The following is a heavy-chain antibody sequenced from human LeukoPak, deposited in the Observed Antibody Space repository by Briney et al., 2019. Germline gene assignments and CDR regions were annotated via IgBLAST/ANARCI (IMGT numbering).Heavy chain of an antibody. V-gene: IGHV5-51*01. D-gene: IGHD7-27*01. J-gene: IGHJ3*02. CDR1: GYRFYTYW. CDR3: AKPQDFGLTGMNAFDI. Sequence: EESLKISFKGSGYRFYTYWIGWVRQMPGKGLEGMGIIYPGDSDTKYSPSFQGQVTISPDKSISTAVPEWSRLEAWDTGLDYCAKPQDFGLTGMNAFDIWGQGTMVTVSS. CDR2: IYPGDSDT.